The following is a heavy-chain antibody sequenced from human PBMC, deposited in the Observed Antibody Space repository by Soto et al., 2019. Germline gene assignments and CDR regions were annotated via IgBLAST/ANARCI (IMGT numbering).Heavy chain of an antibody. D-gene: IGHD2-2*01. CDR1: GFTVSSNY. J-gene: IGHJ4*02. Sequence: PGGSLRLSCAASGFTVSSNYMTWVRQAPGKGLEWVSVIYSGGSTYYADSVKGRFTISRDNSKNTLYLQMDSLRAEDTAVYYCATGLVVVPAAMDDYWGQGTLVTVSS. CDR2: IYSGGST. CDR3: ATGLVVVPAAMDDY. V-gene: IGHV3-66*01.